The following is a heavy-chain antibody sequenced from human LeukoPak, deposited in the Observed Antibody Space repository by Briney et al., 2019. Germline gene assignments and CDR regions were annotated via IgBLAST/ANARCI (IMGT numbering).Heavy chain of an antibody. Sequence: ASVKVSCKASGYTFTSYYMHWVRQAPGRGLEWMGIINPSGGSTSYAQKFQGRVTMTRDTSTSTVYMELSSLRSEDTAVYYCARDVAGDYYFDYWGQGTLVTVSS. CDR3: ARDVAGDYYFDY. CDR2: INPSGGST. D-gene: IGHD4-17*01. V-gene: IGHV1-46*01. CDR1: GYTFTSYY. J-gene: IGHJ4*02.